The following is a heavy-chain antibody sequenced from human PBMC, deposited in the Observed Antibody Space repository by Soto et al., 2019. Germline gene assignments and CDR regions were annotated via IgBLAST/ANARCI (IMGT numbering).Heavy chain of an antibody. CDR1: GGSISSYY. CDR2: IYYSGGT. V-gene: IGHV4-59*01. CDR3: AGDRCSSTSCSPFFDY. D-gene: IGHD2-2*01. J-gene: IGHJ4*02. Sequence: QVQLQESGPGLVKPSETLSLTCTVSGGSISSYYWSWIRQPPGKGLEWIGYIYYSGGTNYNPSLKHRDTISVDTSKNHFSLKLSSVTAADTAVYYCAGDRCSSTSCSPFFDYWGQGTLVTVSS.